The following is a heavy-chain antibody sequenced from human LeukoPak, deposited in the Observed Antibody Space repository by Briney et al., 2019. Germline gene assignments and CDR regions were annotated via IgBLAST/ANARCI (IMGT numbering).Heavy chain of an antibody. CDR3: AKGRPRLGGAGAFDI. D-gene: IGHD3-16*01. CDR1: GFTFSSYE. CDR2: ISSSGSTI. Sequence: PGGSLRLSCAASGFTFSSYEMNWVRQAPGKGLEWVSYISSSGSTIYYADSVKGRFTISRDNAKNSLYLQMNSLRAEDTAVYYCAKGRPRLGGAGAFDIWGQGTMVTVSS. J-gene: IGHJ3*02. V-gene: IGHV3-48*03.